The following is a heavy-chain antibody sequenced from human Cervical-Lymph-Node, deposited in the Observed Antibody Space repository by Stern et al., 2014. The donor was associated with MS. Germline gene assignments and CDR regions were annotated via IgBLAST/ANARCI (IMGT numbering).Heavy chain of an antibody. V-gene: IGHV4-31*03. CDR3: ARAGMKLDY. J-gene: IGHJ4*02. Sequence: VQLVESGPGLVKPSQTLSLTCTVSGDSISSGSYYWSWIRPHPGKGLEWIGYIYHSGTTFYNPSLKSRVTISVDTSKNQFSLKLSSVTAADTAVYYCARAGMKLDYWGQGTRVTVSS. D-gene: IGHD6-13*01. CDR2: IYHSGTT. CDR1: GDSISSGSYY.